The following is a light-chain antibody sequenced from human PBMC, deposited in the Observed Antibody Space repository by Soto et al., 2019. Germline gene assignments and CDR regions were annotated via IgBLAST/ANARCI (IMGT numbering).Light chain of an antibody. CDR1: QSVNNNY. CDR2: GVS. J-gene: IGKJ4*01. Sequence: EIVLTQSPGTLSLSPGERATLSCRASQSVNNNYLAWYQQRRGQAPRLLIYGVSNRATGIPDRFSGSGSGTDFTLTISRLEPEDFAVYYCQQYSTSQLTFGGGTKVEIK. CDR3: QQYSTSQLT. V-gene: IGKV3-20*01.